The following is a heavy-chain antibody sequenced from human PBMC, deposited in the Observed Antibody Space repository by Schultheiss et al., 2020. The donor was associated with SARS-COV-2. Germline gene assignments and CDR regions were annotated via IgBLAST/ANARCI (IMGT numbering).Heavy chain of an antibody. Sequence: GGSLRLSCAASGFTFSSYAMSWVRQAPGKGLEWVAVISYDGSNKYYADSVKGRFTISRDNSKNTLYLQMNSLRAEDTAVYYCAKAFGDCSGGSCYSVKFCAVDIWGQGTMVTVSS. CDR2: ISYDGSNK. CDR1: GFTFSSYA. J-gene: IGHJ3*02. CDR3: AKAFGDCSGGSCYSVKFCAVDI. D-gene: IGHD2-15*01. V-gene: IGHV3-30*07.